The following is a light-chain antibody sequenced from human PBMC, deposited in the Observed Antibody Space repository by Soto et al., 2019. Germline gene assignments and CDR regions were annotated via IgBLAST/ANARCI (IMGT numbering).Light chain of an antibody. CDR1: STDVGGYNY. V-gene: IGLV2-8*01. CDR2: EVT. CDR3: SSYAGSTHVV. J-gene: IGLJ2*01. Sequence: QSALTQPPSASGSPGQSVTISCTATSTDVGGYNYVSWYQQHPGKAPKLMIYEVTKRPSGVPDRFSGSKSGNTASLTVSGLQAEDEADYYCSSYAGSTHVVFRGGTKLTVL.